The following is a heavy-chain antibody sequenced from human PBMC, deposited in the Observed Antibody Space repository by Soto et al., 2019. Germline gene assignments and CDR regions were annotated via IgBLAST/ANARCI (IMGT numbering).Heavy chain of an antibody. J-gene: IGHJ4*02. CDR2: IYYSGST. D-gene: IGHD6-13*01. Sequence: SETLSLTCTVSGGSISSGGYYWSWIRQHPGKGLEWIGYIYYSGSTYYNPSLKSRVTISVDTSKNQFSLKLSSVTAADTAVYYCARAVGVAAAGRSVYFDYWGQGTLVTVSS. CDR1: GGSISSGGYY. CDR3: ARAVGVAAAGRSVYFDY. V-gene: IGHV4-31*03.